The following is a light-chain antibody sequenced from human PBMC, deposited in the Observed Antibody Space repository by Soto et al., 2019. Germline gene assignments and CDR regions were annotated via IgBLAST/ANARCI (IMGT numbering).Light chain of an antibody. CDR2: GAS. V-gene: IGKV3-20*01. Sequence: EIVMTQSPDTLSVSPGDRAALSCRTSQSVSSDLAWYQQKPGQAPRLLISGASSRATGIPDRFSGSGSGTDFTLTISRLEPEDLAVYYCHRYGSSPLTFGGGTKVDIK. CDR1: QSVSSD. J-gene: IGKJ4*01. CDR3: HRYGSSPLT.